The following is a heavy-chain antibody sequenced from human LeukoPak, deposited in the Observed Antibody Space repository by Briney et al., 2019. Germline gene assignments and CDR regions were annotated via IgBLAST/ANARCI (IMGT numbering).Heavy chain of an antibody. J-gene: IGHJ6*02. D-gene: IGHD3-3*01. CDR1: GGSFSGYY. V-gene: IGHV4-34*01. CDR2: INHSGST. Sequence: ASETLSLTCAVYGGSFSGYYWSWIRQPPGKGLEWIGEINHSGSTNYNPSLKSRVTISVDTSKNQFSLKLSSVTAADTAVYYCARVFDFWSGYYRGYGMDVWGQGTTVTVSS. CDR3: ARVFDFWSGYYRGYGMDV.